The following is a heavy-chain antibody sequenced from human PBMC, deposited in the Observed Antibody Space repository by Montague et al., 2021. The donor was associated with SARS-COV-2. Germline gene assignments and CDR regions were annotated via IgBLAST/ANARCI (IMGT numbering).Heavy chain of an antibody. V-gene: IGHV4-4*02. Sequence: SETLSLTCAVSGDSISIDNWRTWVRPPSEHRSARVGEFYHTGSNKYKPSLKSRASMSVDKSWNQFSLRLTSVTAADTAIYYCARKASGRTDLAYWGQGTLVTVSS. CDR2: FYHTGSN. D-gene: IGHD3-3*01. CDR1: GDSISIDNW. CDR3: ARKASGRTDLAY. J-gene: IGHJ4*02.